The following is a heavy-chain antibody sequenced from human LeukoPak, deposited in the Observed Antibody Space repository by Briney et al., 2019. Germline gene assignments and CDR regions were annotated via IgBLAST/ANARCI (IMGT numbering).Heavy chain of an antibody. Sequence: GESLRISCKGSGYSFTSYWISWVRQMPGKGLEWMGRIDSSDSYTIYSPSFQGHVTISADKSISTAYLQWSSLKASDTAMYYCARHSKRCSSTSCYMVLHAFDIWGQGTMVTVSS. D-gene: IGHD2-2*02. CDR1: GYSFTSYW. CDR3: ARHSKRCSSTSCYMVLHAFDI. V-gene: IGHV5-10-1*01. CDR2: IDSSDSYT. J-gene: IGHJ3*02.